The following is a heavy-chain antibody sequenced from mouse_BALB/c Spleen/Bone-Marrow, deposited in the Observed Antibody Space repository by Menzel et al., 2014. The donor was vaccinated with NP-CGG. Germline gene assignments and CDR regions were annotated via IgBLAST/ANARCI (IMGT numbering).Heavy chain of an antibody. V-gene: IGHV2-9*02. CDR3: ASYWGDAMDY. CDR1: GFSLTSYG. Sequence: VMLVESGPGLVAPSQSLSITCTVSGFSLTSYGVHWVRRPPGKGLEWLGVIWAGGITNFNSALMSRLSISKDNSKSXVFLKMNSLQADDTAMYYCASYWGDAMDYWGQGTSVTVSS. J-gene: IGHJ4*01. CDR2: IWAGGIT. D-gene: IGHD4-1*01.